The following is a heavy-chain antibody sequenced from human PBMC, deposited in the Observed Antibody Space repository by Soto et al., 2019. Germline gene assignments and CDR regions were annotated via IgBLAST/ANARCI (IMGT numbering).Heavy chain of an antibody. D-gene: IGHD5-18*01. V-gene: IGHV3-48*02. CDR2: ISSSSSTI. CDR1: GFTFSSYS. CDR3: ARGERYSYGYYYYYGMDV. Sequence: PWGSLRLSCAASGFTFSSYSMNWVRQAPWKGLEWVSYISSSSSTIYYADSVKGRFTISRDNAKNSLYLQMNSLRDEDTAVYYCARGERYSYGYYYYYGMDVWGQGTTVTVSS. J-gene: IGHJ6*02.